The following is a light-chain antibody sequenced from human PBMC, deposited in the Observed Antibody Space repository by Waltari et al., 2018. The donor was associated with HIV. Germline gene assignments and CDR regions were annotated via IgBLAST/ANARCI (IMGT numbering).Light chain of an antibody. Sequence: QPKMTQAPSASKTPGPRITMPCSGSKSNIGNNFIYWYQQIPGAAPRPVMARNDQRPAGVPDRFSGTKSGTSAFLAITNLRLDDEATYVCASWDDNLRHWVFGGGTKLTVL. CDR3: ASWDDNLRHWV. V-gene: IGLV1-47*01. J-gene: IGLJ3*02. CDR2: RND. CDR1: KSNIGNNF.